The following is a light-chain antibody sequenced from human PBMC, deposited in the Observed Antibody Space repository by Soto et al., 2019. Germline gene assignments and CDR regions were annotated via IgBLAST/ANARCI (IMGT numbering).Light chain of an antibody. CDR1: QSVSSSY. CDR3: QEYGSATGT. J-gene: IGKJ1*01. CDR2: GAS. V-gene: IGKV3-20*01. Sequence: EIVLTQSPATLSLSPGERATLSCRASQSVSSSYLACYQQRPGQAPRLLIYGASSRATVIPDRFSGSGSGTGFTLTISRLEPEDDAVNYCQEYGSATGTFVPGTKVEIK.